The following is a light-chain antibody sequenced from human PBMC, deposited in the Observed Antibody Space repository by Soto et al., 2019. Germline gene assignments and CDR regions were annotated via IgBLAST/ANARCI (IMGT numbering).Light chain of an antibody. CDR2: DAS. CDR1: QSVGTH. V-gene: IGKV3-11*01. Sequence: EVVLTQSPATLSLSPGERATLSCRASQSVGTHLAWYQHKPGQAPRLLVYDASTGATGVPARFSGGGSGTDFTLTISSLEPEDFSFYYCQQRSSWPLTFGGGTYVEI. CDR3: QQRSSWPLT. J-gene: IGKJ4*01.